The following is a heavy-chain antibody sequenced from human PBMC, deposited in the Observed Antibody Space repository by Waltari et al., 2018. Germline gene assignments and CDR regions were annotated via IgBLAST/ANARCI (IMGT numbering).Heavy chain of an antibody. CDR1: RDAVTEHY. Sequence: LVQSGAEVMKPGASVRVSCKASRDAVTEHYIHWVRQAPGQGLGWRGGVNPNGGGTNYEQRLAGRITVTCDASITTAYMEFSRLTSGDTAVYFCAREYCGGDCRLFDYWGQGTPVTVSS. V-gene: IGHV1-2*02. D-gene: IGHD2-21*02. CDR2: VNPNGGGT. CDR3: AREYCGGDCRLFDY. J-gene: IGHJ4*02.